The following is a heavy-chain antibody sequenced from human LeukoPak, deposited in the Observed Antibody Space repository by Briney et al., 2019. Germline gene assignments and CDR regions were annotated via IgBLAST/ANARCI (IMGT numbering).Heavy chain of an antibody. CDR3: AAYPDIVVVVAATDWYFDL. CDR2: ISWNSGSI. D-gene: IGHD2-15*01. V-gene: IGHV3-9*01. CDR1: GFTFDDYA. J-gene: IGHJ2*01. Sequence: GRSLRLSCAASGFTFDDYAMHWVRQAPGKGLEWVSGISWNSGSIGYADSVKGRFTISRDNAKNSLYLQMNSLRAEDTALYYCAAYPDIVVVVAATDWYFDLWGRGTLVTVYS.